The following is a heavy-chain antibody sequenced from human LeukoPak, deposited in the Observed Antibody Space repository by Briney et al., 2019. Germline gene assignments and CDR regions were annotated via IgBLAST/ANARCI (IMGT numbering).Heavy chain of an antibody. CDR1: GFTFSSFW. CDR2: ISADGSYT. Sequence: GGSLRLSCPASGFTFSSFWMHWVRQAPGKGLVWVTRISADGSYTLYADSVKGRFTISRDNAKNTLYLRMNSLRAEDTAVYYCATANSGPDIWGQGTTVTVSS. CDR3: ATANSGPDI. V-gene: IGHV3-74*01. J-gene: IGHJ3*02. D-gene: IGHD1-1*01.